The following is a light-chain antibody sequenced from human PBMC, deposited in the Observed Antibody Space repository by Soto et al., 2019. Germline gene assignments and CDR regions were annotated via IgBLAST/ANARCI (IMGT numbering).Light chain of an antibody. CDR1: SSNIQNNI. CDR3: AAWDYSLNGVV. J-gene: IGLJ2*01. Sequence: QSVLTQPPSASRTPGQRVTISCSGSSSNIQNNIVNWYQQLPGTAPKLLIYNTNQRPSVVPARFSGSKSGTSASLAISGLQSDDEAEYFFAAWDYSLNGVVFGGGTKLTVL. CDR2: NTN. V-gene: IGLV1-44*01.